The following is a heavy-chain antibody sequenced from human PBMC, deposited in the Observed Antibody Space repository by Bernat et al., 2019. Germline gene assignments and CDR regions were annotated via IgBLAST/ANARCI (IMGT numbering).Heavy chain of an antibody. CDR2: TNQDGSEK. CDR3: ARVLAPWYSDL. D-gene: IGHD3-3*01. V-gene: IGHV3-7*03. Sequence: EVQVVDSGGGLVQPGGSLRLSCAASGFTFSNYWMTWFRQAPGKGLEWVAKTNQDGSEKLYVDSVKGRFTISRDNAKNSLYLHMNSLRADDTAVYYCARVLAPWYSDLRGRGTQVTVSS. CDR1: GFTFSNYW. J-gene: IGHJ2*01.